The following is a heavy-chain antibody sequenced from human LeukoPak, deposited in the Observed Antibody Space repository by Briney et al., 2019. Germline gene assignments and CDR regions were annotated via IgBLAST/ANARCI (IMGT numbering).Heavy chain of an antibody. Sequence: SETLSLTCAVSGDSISSSNWWSWVRQPPGKGLEWIGEIYHSGSTNYNPSLKSRVTISVDKSKNQFSLKLSSVTAADTAVYYCARVPRLGYYYYGMDVWGQGATVTVSS. CDR2: IYHSGST. J-gene: IGHJ6*02. V-gene: IGHV4-4*02. CDR1: GDSISSSNW. CDR3: ARVPRLGYYYYGMDV. D-gene: IGHD6-19*01.